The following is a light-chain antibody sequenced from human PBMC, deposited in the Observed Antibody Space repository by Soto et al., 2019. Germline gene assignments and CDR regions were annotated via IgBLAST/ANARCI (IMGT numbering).Light chain of an antibody. CDR3: LQHNSYPWT. J-gene: IGKJ1*01. CDR2: AAS. V-gene: IGKV1-17*01. CDR1: QGIRND. Sequence: DLKITHSRSSLSASVVCRVTKTCRASQGIRNDLGWYQQKPGKAPKRLIYAASTLQSGVPSRFSGSGSGTAFTLTISSLQPEDFATYYCLQHNSYPWTFGQGTKVDIK.